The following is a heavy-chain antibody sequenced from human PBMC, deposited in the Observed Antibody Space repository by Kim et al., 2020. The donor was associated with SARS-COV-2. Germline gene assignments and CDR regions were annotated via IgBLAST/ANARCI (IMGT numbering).Heavy chain of an antibody. V-gene: IGHV3-30*18. CDR1: GFTFSSYG. Sequence: GGSLRLSCAASGFTFSSYGMHWVRQAPGKGLEWVAVISYDGSNKYYADSVKGRFTISRDNSKNTLYLQMNSLRAEDTAVYYCAKEGTMVQGAIMDVWGKGTTVTVSS. J-gene: IGHJ6*03. CDR2: ISYDGSNK. D-gene: IGHD3-10*01. CDR3: AKEGTMVQGAIMDV.